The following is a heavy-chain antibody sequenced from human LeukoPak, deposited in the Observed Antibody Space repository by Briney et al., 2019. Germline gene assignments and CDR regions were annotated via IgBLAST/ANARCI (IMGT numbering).Heavy chain of an antibody. Sequence: GGSLRLSCAASGFTFSSYGMHWVRQAPGKGLEWVAVIPYDGSNKYYADSVKGRFTISRDNSKNTLYLQMNSLRAEDTAVYYCARPNGDFILSRAFDIWGQGTMVTVSS. J-gene: IGHJ3*02. V-gene: IGHV3-30*03. CDR1: GFTFSSYG. CDR3: ARPNGDFILSRAFDI. D-gene: IGHD4-17*01. CDR2: IPYDGSNK.